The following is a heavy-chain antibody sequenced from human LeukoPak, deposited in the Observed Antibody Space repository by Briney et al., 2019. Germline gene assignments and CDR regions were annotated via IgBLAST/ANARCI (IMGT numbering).Heavy chain of an antibody. D-gene: IGHD4-23*01. CDR2: IASDGSST. J-gene: IGHJ4*02. CDR1: GFTFSSYW. V-gene: IGHV3-74*01. CDR3: ARGRPHGNDY. Sequence: GGSLRLSCAASGFTFSSYWMNWVRQAPGKGLVWVSRIASDGSSTTYADSVKGRFSISRDNAKNTLYLQMNSLRVEDTAMYYCARGRPHGNDYWGQGTLVAVSS.